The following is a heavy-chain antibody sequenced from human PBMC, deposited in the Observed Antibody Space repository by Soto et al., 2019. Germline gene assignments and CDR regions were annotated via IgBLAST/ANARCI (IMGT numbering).Heavy chain of an antibody. CDR1: GGTFSSYA. CDR3: ARVSGIAVAGTGVYFDY. CDR2: IIPIFGTA. J-gene: IGHJ4*02. V-gene: IGHV1-69*01. Sequence: QVQLVQSGAEVKKPGSSVKVSCKASGGTFSSYAISWVRQAPGQGLEWMGGIIPIFGTANYAQKFQGRVTITADESTSTAYMELSSLGSEDTAVYYCARVSGIAVAGTGVYFDYWGQGTLVTVSS. D-gene: IGHD6-19*01.